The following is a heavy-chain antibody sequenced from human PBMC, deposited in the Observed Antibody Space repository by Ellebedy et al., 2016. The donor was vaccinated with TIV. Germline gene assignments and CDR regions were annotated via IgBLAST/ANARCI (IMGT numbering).Heavy chain of an antibody. CDR3: GRDGRYYDSSGPPAN. J-gene: IGHJ1*01. CDR1: GFIFSNYG. V-gene: IGHV3-33*01. Sequence: GESLKISCAASGFIFSNYGMHWVRQAPGKGLEWVAVIWYDGSYEFYADSVKGRFTISRDNSNNTLYLHMNSLRAEDTAVYYCGRDGRYYDSSGPPANWGQGTIVTVSS. D-gene: IGHD3-22*01. CDR2: IWYDGSYE.